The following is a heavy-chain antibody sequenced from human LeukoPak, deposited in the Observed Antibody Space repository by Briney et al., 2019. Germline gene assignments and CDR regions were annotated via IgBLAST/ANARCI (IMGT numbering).Heavy chain of an antibody. CDR1: GFTFSSYS. V-gene: IGHV3-21*01. CDR2: ITSSSSDI. CDR3: ARIGEQYSYGFDY. Sequence: GGSLRLSCAASGFTFSSYSMNWVRQAPGKGLEWVSSITSSSSDIYYADSVKGRFTISRDNAKNSLYLQMNSLRAEDTAVYYCARIGEQYSYGFDYWGQGTLVTVSS. D-gene: IGHD5-18*01. J-gene: IGHJ4*02.